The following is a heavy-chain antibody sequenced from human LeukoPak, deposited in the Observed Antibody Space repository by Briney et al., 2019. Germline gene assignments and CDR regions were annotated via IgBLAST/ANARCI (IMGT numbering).Heavy chain of an antibody. CDR2: INPNSGGT. Sequence: ASVKVSCKASGYTFTGYYMHWVRQAPGQGLEWMGWINPNSGGTNYAQKFQGRVTMTRDTSISTAYMELSRLRSDDTAVYYCARDNELRVAPSAFDIWGQGTMVTVSP. V-gene: IGHV1-2*02. J-gene: IGHJ3*02. CDR3: ARDNELRVAPSAFDI. D-gene: IGHD1-1*01. CDR1: GYTFTGYY.